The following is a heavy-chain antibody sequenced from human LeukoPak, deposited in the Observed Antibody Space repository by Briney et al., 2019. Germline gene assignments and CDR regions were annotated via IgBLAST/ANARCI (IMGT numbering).Heavy chain of an antibody. Sequence: ASVKVSCKASGYTFTSYYMHWVRQAPGQGLEWIGIINPSGGSTSYAQKFQGRVTMTRDTSTSTVYMELSSLRSEDTAVYYCARVASSGPPDYWGQGTLVTVSS. CDR3: ARVASSGPPDY. V-gene: IGHV1-46*01. CDR1: GYTFTSYY. CDR2: INPSGGST. D-gene: IGHD3-22*01. J-gene: IGHJ4*02.